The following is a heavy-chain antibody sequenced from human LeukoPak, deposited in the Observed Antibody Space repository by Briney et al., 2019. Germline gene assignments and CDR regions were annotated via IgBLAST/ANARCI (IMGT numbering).Heavy chain of an antibody. CDR2: IYSGGST. CDR3: ARVWDSYFDY. V-gene: IGHV3-53*04. CDR1: GFTVSSNY. D-gene: IGHD3/OR15-3a*01. Sequence: GGSLRLSCAASGFTVSSNYMSWVRQAPGKGLEWVSVIYSGGSTYYADSVKGRFTISRHNSKHTLYLQMNSLRAEHTAVYYCARVWDSYFDYWGQGTLVTLSS. J-gene: IGHJ4*02.